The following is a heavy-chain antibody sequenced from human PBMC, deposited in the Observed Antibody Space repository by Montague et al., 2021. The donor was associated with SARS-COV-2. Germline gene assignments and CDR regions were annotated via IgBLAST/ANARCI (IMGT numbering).Heavy chain of an antibody. CDR2: FDHSGDT. CDR3: AREFRIELWQTNWYFDL. CDR1: GGSISGHY. V-gene: IGHV4-59*11. D-gene: IGHD3-16*01. Sequence: SETLSLTCSVSGGSISGHYWSWIRQPPGKGLEWIGNFDHSGDTKYNPSLKSRATISVDTSKNQFALRLHSVAAADTAVYYCAREFRIELWQTNWYFDLWGRGTLVTVSS. J-gene: IGHJ2*01.